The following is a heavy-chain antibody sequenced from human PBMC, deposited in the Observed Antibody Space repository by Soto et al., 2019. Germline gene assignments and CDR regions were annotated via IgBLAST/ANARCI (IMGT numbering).Heavy chain of an antibody. Sequence: GGSLRLSCAASGFTVSSNYMSWVRQAPGKGLEWVSVIYSGGSTYYADSVKGRFTISRDNSKNTLYLQMNSLRAEDTAVCYCARDEVLWFGESLYYYYYGMDVWGQGTTVTVSS. V-gene: IGHV3-53*01. J-gene: IGHJ6*02. CDR1: GFTVSSNY. D-gene: IGHD3-10*01. CDR2: IYSGGST. CDR3: ARDEVLWFGESLYYYYYGMDV.